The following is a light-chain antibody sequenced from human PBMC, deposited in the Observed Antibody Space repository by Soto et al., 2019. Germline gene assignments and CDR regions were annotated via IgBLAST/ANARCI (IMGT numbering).Light chain of an antibody. V-gene: IGLV2-8*01. J-gene: IGLJ1*01. Sequence: QSALTQPPSASGSPGQSVTISCTGTSSDVGGYNYVSWYQQHSGKAPKLMIYEVSKRPSGVPDRFSGSKSGNTASLTVSGLQAEDEADYYCSSYAGSNNFVFGTG. CDR2: EVS. CDR1: SSDVGGYNY. CDR3: SSYAGSNNFV.